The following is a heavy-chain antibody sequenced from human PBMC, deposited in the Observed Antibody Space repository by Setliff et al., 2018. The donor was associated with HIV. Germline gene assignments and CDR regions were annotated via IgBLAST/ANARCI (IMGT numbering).Heavy chain of an antibody. Sequence: PSETLSLTCAVYGGSFSGYYWSWIRQPPGKGLEWIGEINHSGSTNYNPSLKSRVTISVGTSMDQFSLKLNSVTAADTAVYYCARGGRDGIAWGQGTLVTVSS. CDR3: ARGGRDGIA. V-gene: IGHV4-34*01. CDR2: INHSGST. J-gene: IGHJ5*02. D-gene: IGHD2-21*01. CDR1: GGSFSGYY.